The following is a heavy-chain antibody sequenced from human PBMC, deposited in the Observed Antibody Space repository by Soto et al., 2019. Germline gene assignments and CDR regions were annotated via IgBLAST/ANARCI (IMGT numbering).Heavy chain of an antibody. CDR1: GFTFSSYS. V-gene: IGHV3-21*01. CDR2: ISSSSSYI. J-gene: IGHJ5*02. CDR3: AREIVVVPAATSAGNWFDP. Sequence: GGSLRLSCASSGFTFSSYSMNWVRQAPGKGLEWVSSISSSSSYIYYADSVKGRFTISRDNAKNSLYLQMNSLRAEDTAVYYCAREIVVVPAATSAGNWFDPWGQGTLVTVSS. D-gene: IGHD2-2*01.